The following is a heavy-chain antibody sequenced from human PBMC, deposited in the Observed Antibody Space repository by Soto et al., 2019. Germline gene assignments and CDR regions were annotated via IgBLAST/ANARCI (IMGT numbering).Heavy chain of an antibody. CDR1: GYNFTTYA. Sequence: QVQFVQSGAEVKKPGASVKVSCKASGYNFTTYAIHWVRQAPGQRLEWMGWINTGKGNTKYSQKFQGRVTITRDTSASTAYMDLRSLRSGDTAVYYCARDPWGGAVDAFDIWGQGTMVTVSS. CDR2: INTGKGNT. CDR3: ARDPWGGAVDAFDI. V-gene: IGHV1-3*04. D-gene: IGHD3-10*01. J-gene: IGHJ3*02.